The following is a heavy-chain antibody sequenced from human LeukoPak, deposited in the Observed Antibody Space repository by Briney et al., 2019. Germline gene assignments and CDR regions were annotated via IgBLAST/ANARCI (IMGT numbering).Heavy chain of an antibody. CDR1: GYTFNAYY. J-gene: IGHJ4*02. V-gene: IGHV1-2*02. CDR3: ARDSSYSSSLYYFEY. Sequence: ASVKVSCKASGYTFNAYYIHWVRQAPGQGLEWMGWINPHSGGTNYAQKFQGRVTMTRDTSISTVYMEVSRLRSDDTAVYYCARDSSYSSSLYYFEYWGQGTLVTVSS. D-gene: IGHD6-6*01. CDR2: INPHSGGT.